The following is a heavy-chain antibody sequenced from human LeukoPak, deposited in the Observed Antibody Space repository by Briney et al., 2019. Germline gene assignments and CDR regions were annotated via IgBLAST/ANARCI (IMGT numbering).Heavy chain of an antibody. CDR3: ASSRSVAGTRGDY. CDR2: ISYDGSNK. Sequence: PGGSLRLSCAASGFTFSSYAMHWVRQAPGKGLEWVAVISYDGSNKYYADSVKGRFTISRDNSKNTPYLQMNSLRAEDTAVYYCASSRSVAGTRGDYWGQGTLVTVSS. D-gene: IGHD6-19*01. V-gene: IGHV3-30*04. CDR1: GFTFSSYA. J-gene: IGHJ4*02.